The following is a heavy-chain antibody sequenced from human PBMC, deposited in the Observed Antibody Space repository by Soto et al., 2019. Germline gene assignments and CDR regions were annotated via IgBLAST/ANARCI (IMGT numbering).Heavy chain of an antibody. J-gene: IGHJ4*02. V-gene: IGHV1-18*01. D-gene: IGHD3-3*01. Sequence: ASVKVSCKASGYTFTSYGISWARQAPGQGLEWMGWISAYNGNTNYAQKLQGRVTMTTDTSTSTAYMELRSLRSDDTAVYYCARALEYYDFWSGYTDYWGQGTLVTVSS. CDR2: ISAYNGNT. CDR3: ARALEYYDFWSGYTDY. CDR1: GYTFTSYG.